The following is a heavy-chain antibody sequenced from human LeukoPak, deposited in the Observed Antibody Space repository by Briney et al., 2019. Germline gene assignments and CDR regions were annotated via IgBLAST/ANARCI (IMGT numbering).Heavy chain of an antibody. D-gene: IGHD6-19*01. J-gene: IGHJ4*02. CDR1: GGSISTYY. CDR2: IYHSGTT. Sequence: PSETLSLTCTVSGGSISTYYWSWIRQSPGKGLQWLGYIYHSGTTTYNPSLKSRVAISADMSKKQISLKLASVTGADTAVYYCAGERGEEYSSGWYKTNFFYNWGQGIRVTVSS. V-gene: IGHV4-59*12. CDR3: AGERGEEYSSGWYKTNFFYN.